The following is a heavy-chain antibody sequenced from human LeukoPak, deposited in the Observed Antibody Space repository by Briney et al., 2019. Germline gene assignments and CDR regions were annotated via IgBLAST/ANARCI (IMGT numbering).Heavy chain of an antibody. D-gene: IGHD6-13*01. CDR1: GGSFSGYY. J-gene: IGHJ6*03. CDR2: INHSGST. Sequence: PSETLSLTCAVYGGSFSGYYWSWIRQPPGKGLEWIGEINHSGSTNYNPSLKSRVTISVDTSKNQFSLKLSSVTAADTAVYYCARDSGSSWYPPYYYYMDVWGKGTTVTVSS. V-gene: IGHV4-34*01. CDR3: ARDSGSSWYPPYYYYMDV.